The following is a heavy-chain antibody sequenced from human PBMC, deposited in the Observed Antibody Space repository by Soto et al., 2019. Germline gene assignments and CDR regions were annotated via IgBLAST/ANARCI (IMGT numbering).Heavy chain of an antibody. CDR3: AKGAGTLSYYYYMDV. J-gene: IGHJ6*03. D-gene: IGHD1-1*01. CDR1: GFTFSSYA. Sequence: GGSLRLSCAASGFTFSSYAMSWVRQAPGKGLEWVSAISGSGGSTYYADSVKGRSTISRDNSKNTLYLQMNSLRAEDTALYYCAKGAGTLSYYYYMDVWGKGTTVTVSS. V-gene: IGHV3-23*01. CDR2: ISGSGGST.